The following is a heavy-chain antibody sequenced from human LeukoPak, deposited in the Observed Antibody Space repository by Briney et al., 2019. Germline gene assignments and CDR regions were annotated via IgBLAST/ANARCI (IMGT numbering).Heavy chain of an antibody. V-gene: IGHV4-31*03. D-gene: IGHD6-13*01. CDR1: GGSISSGGYY. J-gene: IGHJ4*02. CDR2: IYCSGST. Sequence: SQTLSLTCTVSGGSISSGGYYWSWIRQHPGKGLEWIGYIYCSGSTYYNPSLKSRVTISVDTSKNQFSLKLSSVTAADTAVYYCARDRGIAAAGTFDYWGQETLVTVSS. CDR3: ARDRGIAAAGTFDY.